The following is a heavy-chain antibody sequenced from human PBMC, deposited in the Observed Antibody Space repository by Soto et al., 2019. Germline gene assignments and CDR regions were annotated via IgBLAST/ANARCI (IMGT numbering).Heavy chain of an antibody. D-gene: IGHD6-19*01. V-gene: IGHV1-69*01. J-gene: IGHJ4*02. CDR3: AREYSSGWSGY. CDR2: IVPLLGTA. CDR1: GGTFSTSG. Sequence: QVHLVQSGAEVKKPGSSVKVSCKASGGTFSTSGISWVRQAPGQGLEWVGRIVPLLGTANYAQGFQGRVTISADESTSTGYMELSSLRSEDTAVYYCAREYSSGWSGYWGQGTLVTVSS.